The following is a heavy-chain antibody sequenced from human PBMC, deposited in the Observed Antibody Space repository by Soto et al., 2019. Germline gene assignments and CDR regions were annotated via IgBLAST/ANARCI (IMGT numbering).Heavy chain of an antibody. CDR3: ASSGSGVSYYYYYGMDV. CDR2: IDPSDSYT. Sequence: GESLKISCKGSGYSFTSYWISWVRQMPGKGLEWMGRIDPSDSYTNYSPSFQGHVTISADKSISTAYLQWSSLKASDTAMYYCASSGSGVSYYYYYGMDVWGQGTTVTGSS. V-gene: IGHV5-10-1*01. CDR1: GYSFTSYW. J-gene: IGHJ6*02. D-gene: IGHD3-10*01.